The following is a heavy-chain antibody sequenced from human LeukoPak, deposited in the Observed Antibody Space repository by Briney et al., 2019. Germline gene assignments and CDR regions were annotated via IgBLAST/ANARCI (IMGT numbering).Heavy chain of an antibody. J-gene: IGHJ4*02. CDR1: GFTFSDYY. V-gene: IGHV3-11*04. CDR2: ISSSGSTI. CDR3: ARVAYDTLTGYRYDY. Sequence: GGSLRLSCAASGFTFSDYYMSWIRQAPGKGLEWVSYISSSGSTIYYADSVKGRFTISRDNAKNSLYLQMNSLRAEDTAVYYCARVAYDTLTGYRYDYWGQGTLVTVSS. D-gene: IGHD3-9*01.